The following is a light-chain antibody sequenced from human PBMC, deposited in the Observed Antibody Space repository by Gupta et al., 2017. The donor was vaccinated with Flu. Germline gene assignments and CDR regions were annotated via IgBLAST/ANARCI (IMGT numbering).Light chain of an antibody. J-gene: IGLJ1*01. CDR1: KLGDKY. CDR2: QDN. Sequence: SYDLTQPPSVSVSPGQTASITCSGDKLGDKYASWYQQKPGQSPVLVIYQDNQRPSGIPERFSGSNSGNTATLTISGTQAMDEADYYCQAWDSSTYYVFGTGTKVTVL. CDR3: QAWDSSTYYV. V-gene: IGLV3-1*01.